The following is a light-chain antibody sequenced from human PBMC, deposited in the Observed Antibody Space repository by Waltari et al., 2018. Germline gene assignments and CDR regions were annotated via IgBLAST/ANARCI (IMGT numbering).Light chain of an antibody. V-gene: IGKV1-5*03. CDR3: QQYNSWPPVT. J-gene: IGKJ3*01. CDR1: QSISSW. Sequence: DIQMTQSPSTLSASVGDRVTITCRASQSISSWLAWYQQKPGKAPKLLIYKASSLESGVPSRFSGSGSGTEFTLTISSLQSEDFAVYYCQQYNSWPPVTFGPGTKVDLK. CDR2: KAS.